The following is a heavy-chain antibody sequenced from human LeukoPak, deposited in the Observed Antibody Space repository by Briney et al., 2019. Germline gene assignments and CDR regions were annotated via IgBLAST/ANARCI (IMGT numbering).Heavy chain of an antibody. Sequence: ASVKVSCKASGYTFTGYYMHWVRQAPGQGLEWMGWINPNSGGTNYAQKFQGWVTMTRDTSISTAYMELSRLRSDDTAVYYCARAGSGYDYVGYYGMDVWGKGTTVTVSS. J-gene: IGHJ6*04. CDR3: ARAGSGYDYVGYYGMDV. V-gene: IGHV1-2*04. D-gene: IGHD5-12*01. CDR1: GYTFTGYY. CDR2: INPNSGGT.